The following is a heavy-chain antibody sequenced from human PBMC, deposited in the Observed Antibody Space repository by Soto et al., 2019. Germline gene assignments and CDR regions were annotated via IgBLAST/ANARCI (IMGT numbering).Heavy chain of an antibody. CDR1: GDSINSDKYY. CDR2: IYYRGNP. Sequence: QLQLQESGPGLVKPSETLSLTCSVSGDSINSDKYYWGWIRQPPGKGLEWIGSIYYRGNPYYNPSLQTRVTISLDKSKCQFSLKLNSVTAADSAVYFCARLEGLATISYYFDFWGQGALVTVSS. CDR3: ARLEGLATISYYFDF. D-gene: IGHD3-9*01. V-gene: IGHV4-39*01. J-gene: IGHJ4*02.